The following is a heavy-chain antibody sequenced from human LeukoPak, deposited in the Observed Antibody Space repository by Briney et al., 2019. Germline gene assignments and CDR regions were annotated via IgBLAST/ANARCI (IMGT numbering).Heavy chain of an antibody. CDR3: AGTGDYSSGWWGLTDY. CDR1: GLTFTAYG. CDR2: ISGSGGST. D-gene: IGHD6-19*01. V-gene: IGHV3-23*01. Sequence: GGSLRLSCAASGLTFTAYGMHWVRQAPGKGLEWVSGISGSGGSTYYADSVKGRFTISRDNSENTVYLQMNSLRAEDTAVYYCAGTGDYSSGWWGLTDYWGQGTLVTVTS. J-gene: IGHJ4*02.